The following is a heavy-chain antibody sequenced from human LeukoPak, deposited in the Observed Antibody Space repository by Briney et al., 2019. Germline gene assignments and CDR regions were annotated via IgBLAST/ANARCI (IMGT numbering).Heavy chain of an antibody. Sequence: EPGGSLRLSCAASGFSFRSFAMSWVRQAPGMGLEWVSAISGSGGTTDYADSVKGRFTISRDNSKNTLYLQMNSLRAEDTAVYYCATAAGADFFVYWGQGTLVTVSS. CDR3: ATAAGADFFVY. CDR1: GFSFRSFA. V-gene: IGHV3-23*01. J-gene: IGHJ4*02. D-gene: IGHD3-3*01. CDR2: ISGSGGTT.